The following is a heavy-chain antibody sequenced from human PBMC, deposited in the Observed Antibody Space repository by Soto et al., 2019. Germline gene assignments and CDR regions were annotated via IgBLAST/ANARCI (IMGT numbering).Heavy chain of an antibody. CDR1: GISFSSYT. Sequence: GGSLRLSCAASGISFSSYTLNCVRQAPGKGLEWVSAISGSGSQTYYADSVKGRFTISRDNSKNTLYLQMNSLRVEDTAVYYCAKEGLLLRKTYWGQGTLVTVSS. J-gene: IGHJ4*02. CDR2: ISGSGSQT. CDR3: AKEGLLLRKTY. V-gene: IGHV3-23*01. D-gene: IGHD2-8*01.